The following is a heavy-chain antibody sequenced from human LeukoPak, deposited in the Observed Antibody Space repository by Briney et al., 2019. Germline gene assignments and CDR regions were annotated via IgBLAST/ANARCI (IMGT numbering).Heavy chain of an antibody. V-gene: IGHV1-2*02. CDR2: INPNRCGT. CDR1: GYTFTGYY. J-gene: IGHJ4*02. CDR3: ARMEPRYFDCLLIED. Sequence: ASVKVSCKASGYTFTGYYMHWVRQAPGQGLEWIGWINPNRCGTNYAQKFQDRVTMTRDTSISTAYMELSRLRSDDSAVYYCARMEPRYFDCLLIEDWGQGTLVTVSS. D-gene: IGHD3-9*01.